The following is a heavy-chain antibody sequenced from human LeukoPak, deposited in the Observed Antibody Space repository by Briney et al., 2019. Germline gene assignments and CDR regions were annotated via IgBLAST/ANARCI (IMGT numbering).Heavy chain of an antibody. CDR2: INPNSGGT. D-gene: IGHD3-22*01. CDR1: GYTFIGYY. J-gene: IGHJ4*02. CDR3: ARDRVASPSYYYDSSGYYPDFDY. V-gene: IGHV1-2*02. Sequence: ASVKVSCKASGYTFIGYYMHWVRQAPGQGLEWMGWINPNSGGTNYAPKFQGRVTMTRDTSISTTYMELSRLRPDDTAVYYCARDRVASPSYYYDSSGYYPDFDYWGQGTLVTVSS.